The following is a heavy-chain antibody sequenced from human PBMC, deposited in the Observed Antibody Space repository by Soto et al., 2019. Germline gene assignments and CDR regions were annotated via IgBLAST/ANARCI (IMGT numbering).Heavy chain of an antibody. CDR1: GFTFSSYG. D-gene: IGHD3-22*01. J-gene: IGHJ5*02. CDR2: ICYDGSNK. CDR3: ARAYDNHNWFDP. Sequence: GGSLRLSCAASGFTFSSYGMHWVRQAPGKGLEWLAVICYDGSNKYYADSVKGRFTISRYNSKNTLYLQMNSLRAEDTAVYYCARAYDNHNWFDPWGQGTLVTVSS. V-gene: IGHV3-33*01.